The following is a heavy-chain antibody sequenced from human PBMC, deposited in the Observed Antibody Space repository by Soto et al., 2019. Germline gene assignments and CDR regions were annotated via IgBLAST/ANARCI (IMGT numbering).Heavy chain of an antibody. J-gene: IGHJ4*02. CDR1: VGSLTSYP. V-gene: IGHV1-69*01. CDR3: ARGWGLVS. CDR2: IIPIHGTT. Sequence: QMEHSGAEVRKPGSSVKVSCKPSVGSLTSYPMAWVRQAPGKGFEWMGGIIPIHGTTESAQKFQGRVTLTADESTNRATLELTGLTSEDTAVYYCARGWGLVSWGQGTLVTVSS. D-gene: IGHD3-16*01.